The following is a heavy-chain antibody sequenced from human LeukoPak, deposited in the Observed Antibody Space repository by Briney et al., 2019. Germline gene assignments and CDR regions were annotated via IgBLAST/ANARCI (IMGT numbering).Heavy chain of an antibody. J-gene: IGHJ5*01. Sequence: PSETLSLTCTVSGDSIGTSAYYWHWLRQHPGKGLEWIGFISDSGSTLYNPSLKSRFTISSDTPKNQFSLKLTSVTAADMAVYYCARGRYSYGWNDSWGQGTLVTVSS. V-gene: IGHV4-31*03. CDR3: ARGRYSYGWNDS. CDR1: GDSIGTSAYY. D-gene: IGHD3-16*02. CDR2: ISDSGST.